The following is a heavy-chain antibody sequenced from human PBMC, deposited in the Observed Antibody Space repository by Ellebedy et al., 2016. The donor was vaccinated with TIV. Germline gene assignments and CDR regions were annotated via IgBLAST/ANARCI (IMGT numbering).Heavy chain of an antibody. CDR3: VTDLEDGNYMRFFDL. CDR1: GYTLTELS. CDR2: FDPEDGET. Sequence: AASVKVSCKVSGYTLTELSIHWVRQAPGKGLEWMGGFDPEDGETSYAQKVQGRVTMTEDTSTDTAYMELSRLRSEDTAVYYCVTDLEDGNYMRFFDLWGRGTLVTVSS. D-gene: IGHD3-3*01. J-gene: IGHJ2*01. V-gene: IGHV1-24*01.